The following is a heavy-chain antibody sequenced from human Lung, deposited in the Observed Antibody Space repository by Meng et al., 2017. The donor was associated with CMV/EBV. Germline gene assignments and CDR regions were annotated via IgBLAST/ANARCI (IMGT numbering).Heavy chain of an antibody. CDR1: GFTFGDYA. CDR2: IRSKAYGGTT. D-gene: IGHD3-22*01. J-gene: IGHJ4*02. CDR3: TRVGTYYYDSSGYYLREEGYFDY. Sequence: GGSLRLXXTASGFTFGDYAMSWVRQAPGKGLEWVGFIRSKAYGGTTEYAASVKGRFTISRDDSKSIAYLQMNSLKTEDTAVYYCTRVGTYYYDSSGYYLREEGYFDYWGQGTXVTVSS. V-gene: IGHV3-49*04.